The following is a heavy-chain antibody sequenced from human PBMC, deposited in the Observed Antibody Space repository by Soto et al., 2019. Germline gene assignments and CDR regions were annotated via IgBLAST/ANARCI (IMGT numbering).Heavy chain of an antibody. Sequence: GASVKASCKASGYTITTYYMHWVRQAPGQGLEWMGIINPGDASTTYAQRFQGRVTMTRDTSTSTVYMELSSLRSEDTAVYYCARRFSSGSYYPFDYWGQGTLLTVSS. CDR2: INPGDAST. D-gene: IGHD3-10*01. J-gene: IGHJ4*02. CDR1: GYTITTYY. V-gene: IGHV1-46*01. CDR3: ARRFSSGSYYPFDY.